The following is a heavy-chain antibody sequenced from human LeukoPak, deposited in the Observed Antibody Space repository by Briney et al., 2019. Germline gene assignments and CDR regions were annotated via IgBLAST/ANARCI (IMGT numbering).Heavy chain of an antibody. J-gene: IGHJ4*02. CDR2: INAYNGNT. D-gene: IGHD3-22*01. CDR3: ARAPAYTFLTDYYDSSGYIPPFDY. Sequence: ASVKVSCKPSGYTFTSSGISWVRRAPGQGLEWMGWINAYNGNTNYAQKLQGRVTMTTDTSTSTAYMELRSLRSDDTAVYYCARAPAYTFLTDYYDSSGYIPPFDYWGQGTLVSVSS. CDR1: GYTFTSSG. V-gene: IGHV1-18*01.